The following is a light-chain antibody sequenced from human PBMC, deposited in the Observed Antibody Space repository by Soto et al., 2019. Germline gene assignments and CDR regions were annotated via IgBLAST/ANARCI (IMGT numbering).Light chain of an antibody. V-gene: IGKV3-20*01. Sequence: EIVLTQSPGTLSLSPGERATLSCRASQSVSSSYLVWHQQKPGQAPRLLISGASTRATGIPARFSGSGSGTDFTLTISRLEPEDFAVYYCQQYGSSGTFGQGTKVDIK. CDR2: GAS. J-gene: IGKJ1*01. CDR1: QSVSSSY. CDR3: QQYGSSGT.